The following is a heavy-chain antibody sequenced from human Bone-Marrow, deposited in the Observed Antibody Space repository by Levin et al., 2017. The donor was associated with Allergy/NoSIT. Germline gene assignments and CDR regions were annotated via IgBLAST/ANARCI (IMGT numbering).Heavy chain of an antibody. D-gene: IGHD6-19*01. Sequence: GGSLRLSCVASGLSFSNYWMSWVRQAPGQGLEGVANIKQDGSDKYYVDSVKGRFTISRDNAENSLYLQMNSLRAEDTAVYYCARRGNPGLAVAGVVDYWGQGTLVTVSS. CDR3: ARRGNPGLAVAGVVDY. CDR1: GLSFSNYW. J-gene: IGHJ4*02. V-gene: IGHV3-7*01. CDR2: IKQDGSDK.